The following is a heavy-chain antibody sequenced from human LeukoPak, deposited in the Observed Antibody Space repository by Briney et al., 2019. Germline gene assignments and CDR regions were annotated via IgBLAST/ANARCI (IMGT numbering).Heavy chain of an antibody. J-gene: IGHJ4*02. D-gene: IGHD6-6*01. Sequence: PSETLSLTCTVSGASISSYGWSWIRQPPGKGLEWIGYIYYSGSTNYNPSLKSRVTMSVDTSKNQFSLKVSSVTAADTAVYYCARDEGYSSSYFDYWGQGTLVTVSS. CDR3: ARDEGYSSSYFDY. CDR1: GASISSYG. V-gene: IGHV4-59*01. CDR2: IYYSGST.